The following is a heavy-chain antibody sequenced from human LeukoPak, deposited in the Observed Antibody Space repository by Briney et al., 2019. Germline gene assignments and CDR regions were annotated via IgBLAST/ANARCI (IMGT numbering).Heavy chain of an antibody. D-gene: IGHD3-10*01. Sequence: ASVKVSCKASGYTFTGYYMHWVRQAPGQGLEWMGWVNTHTGATNYAQKFQGAVTMTRDTSINTTYMELSRPRSDDTAMYYFAKSGRGNVYGCFDYWGQGTLVTVSS. V-gene: IGHV1-2*02. CDR3: AKSGRGNVYGCFDY. J-gene: IGHJ4*02. CDR1: GYTFTGYY. CDR2: VNTHTGAT.